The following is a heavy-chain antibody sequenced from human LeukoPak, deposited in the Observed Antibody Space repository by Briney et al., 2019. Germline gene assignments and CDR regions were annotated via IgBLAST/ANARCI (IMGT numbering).Heavy chain of an antibody. CDR1: GGSISSGGYY. Sequence: SETLSLTCTVSGGSISSGGYYWSWIRQHPGKGLEWIGYIYYSGSTYYNPSLKSRVTISVDTSKNQFSLKLSSVTAADTAVYYCARGLRGSPLYWGQGTLVTVSS. CDR3: ARGLRGSPLY. J-gene: IGHJ4*02. D-gene: IGHD2-15*01. V-gene: IGHV4-31*03. CDR2: IYYSGST.